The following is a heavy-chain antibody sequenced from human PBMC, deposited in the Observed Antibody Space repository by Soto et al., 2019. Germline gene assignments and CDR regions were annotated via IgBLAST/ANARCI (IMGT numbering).Heavy chain of an antibody. CDR3: ARDYYYDSSGYYAGFDY. D-gene: IGHD3-22*01. CDR2: ISSSSSYI. V-gene: IGHV3-21*01. Sequence: PGGSLRLSCAASGFTFSSYSMNWVHQAPGKGLEWVSSISSSSSYIYYADSVKGRFTISRDNAKNSLYLQMNSLRAEDTAVYYCARDYYYDSSGYYAGFDYWGQGTLVTVSS. CDR1: GFTFSSYS. J-gene: IGHJ4*02.